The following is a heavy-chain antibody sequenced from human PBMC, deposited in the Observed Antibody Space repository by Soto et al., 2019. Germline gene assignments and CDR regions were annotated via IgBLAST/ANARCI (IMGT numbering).Heavy chain of an antibody. D-gene: IGHD3-22*01. CDR3: ARGGYDSSGYPMEALDY. V-gene: IGHV3-53*01. Sequence: GGSLRLSCAASGFTVSSNYMSCVRQAPGKGLEWVSVIYSGGSTYYADSVKGRFTISRDNSKNTLYLQMNSLRAEDTAVYYCARGGYDSSGYPMEALDYWGQGTLVTVSS. CDR2: IYSGGST. J-gene: IGHJ4*02. CDR1: GFTVSSNY.